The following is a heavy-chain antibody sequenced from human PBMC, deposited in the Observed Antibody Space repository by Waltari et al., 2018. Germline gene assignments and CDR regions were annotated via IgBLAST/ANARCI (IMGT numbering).Heavy chain of an antibody. CDR2: ISSSSSTI. CDR3: ARGQYYYDSSGYYGMDV. J-gene: IGHJ6*02. D-gene: IGHD3-22*01. V-gene: IGHV3-48*01. Sequence: EVQLVESGGGLVQPGGSLRLSCAASGFTFSSYSMDWVRQAPGKGLEWVSFISSSSSTIYYADSVKGRFTIARDNAKNSLYLQMNSLRAEDTAVYYCARGQYYYDSSGYYGMDVWGQGTMVTVSS. CDR1: GFTFSSYS.